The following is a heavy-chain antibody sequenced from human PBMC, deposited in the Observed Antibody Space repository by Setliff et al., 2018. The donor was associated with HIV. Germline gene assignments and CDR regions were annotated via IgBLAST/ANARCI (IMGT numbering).Heavy chain of an antibody. CDR3: ARWRWEQSEFDH. J-gene: IGHJ4*02. CDR1: GFTFSSYA. CDR2: IVASAGIT. Sequence: GGSLRLSCAASGFTFSSYAMSWVRQAPGKGLEWVSAIVASAGITYYAGSVKGRFTISRDNSKNTLYLQMNSLRVEDTAVYYCARWRWEQSEFDHWGQGTLVTVSS. D-gene: IGHD1-1*01. V-gene: IGHV3-23*01.